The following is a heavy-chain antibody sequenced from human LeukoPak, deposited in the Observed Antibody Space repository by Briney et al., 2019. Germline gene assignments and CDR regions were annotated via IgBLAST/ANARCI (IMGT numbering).Heavy chain of an antibody. CDR3: ARTTHYYDSSGYYYAY. V-gene: IGHV1-18*01. D-gene: IGHD3-22*01. Sequence: GASVEVSCKASGYTFTSYGISWVRQAPGQGLEWMGWISAYNGNTNYAQKLQGRVTMTTDTSTSTAYMELRSLRFDDTAVYYCARTTHYYDSSGYYYAYWGQGTLVTVSS. CDR1: GYTFTSYG. J-gene: IGHJ4*02. CDR2: ISAYNGNT.